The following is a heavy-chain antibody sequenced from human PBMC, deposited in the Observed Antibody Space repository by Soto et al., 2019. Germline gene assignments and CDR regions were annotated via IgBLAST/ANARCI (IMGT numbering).Heavy chain of an antibody. CDR1: GGSFTVYY. J-gene: IGHJ4*02. CDR2: INHSGST. CDR3: ARHITMKYYFDY. D-gene: IGHD3-22*01. V-gene: IGHV4-34*01. Sequence: SVLLSLTRPVYGGSFTVYYWSWFRQPPGKGLEWIGEINHSGSTNYNPSLKSRVTISVDTSKNQFSLKLSSVTAADTAVYYCARHITMKYYFDYWGQGTLVTVSS.